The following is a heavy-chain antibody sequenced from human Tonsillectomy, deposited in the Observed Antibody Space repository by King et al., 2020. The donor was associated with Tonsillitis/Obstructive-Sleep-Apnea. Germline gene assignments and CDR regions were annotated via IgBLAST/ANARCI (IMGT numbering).Heavy chain of an antibody. CDR2: IKSKTDGGTT. J-gene: IGHJ4*02. D-gene: IGHD2-21*02. V-gene: IGHV3-15*07. CDR3: TKSYCGGDCYIFDY. CDR1: GFTFSNAW. Sequence: VQLVESGGGLVKPGGSLRLSYAASGFTFSNAWMNWVRQAPGKGLEWVGRIKSKTDGGTTDYAAPVKGRFTISRDDSKNTLYLQMNSLKTEDTAVYYCTKSYCGGDCYIFDYWGQGTLVTVSS.